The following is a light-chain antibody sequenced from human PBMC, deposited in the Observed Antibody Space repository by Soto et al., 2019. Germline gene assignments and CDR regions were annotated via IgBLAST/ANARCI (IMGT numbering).Light chain of an antibody. CDR2: DAS. V-gene: IGKV1-33*01. CDR3: QQYDNRPPLFT. CDR1: QDISNY. Sequence: DIQMTQSPSSLSASVGDRVTITCQASQDISNYLNWYQQKPGKAPKLLIYDASNLETGVPSRFSGSGSGTDFTFTSSSLPPEDIATYYCQQYDNRPPLFTFGPGTKVDIK. J-gene: IGKJ3*01.